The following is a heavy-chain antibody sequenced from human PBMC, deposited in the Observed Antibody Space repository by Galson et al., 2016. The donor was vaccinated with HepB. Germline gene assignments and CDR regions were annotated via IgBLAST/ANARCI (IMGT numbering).Heavy chain of an antibody. Sequence: DGSSTSYADFVKGRFTISRDNAKNTLYLQTNSLRAEDTALYYCAALPMVWGQGSLVTVSS. CDR3: AALPMV. CDR2: DGSST. J-gene: IGHJ4*02. D-gene: IGHD2-8*01. V-gene: IGHV3-74*01.